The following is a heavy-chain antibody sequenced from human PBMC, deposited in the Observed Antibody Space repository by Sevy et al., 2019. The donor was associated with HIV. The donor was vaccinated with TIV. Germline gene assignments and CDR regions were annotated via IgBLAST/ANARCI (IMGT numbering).Heavy chain of an antibody. CDR3: AKMAGITPSRMYYFDY. D-gene: IGHD2-15*01. Sequence: GGSLRLSCAASGFTFSSYAMSWVRQAPGKGLEWASAISGSGGSTYYADSVKGRFTISRDNSKNTLYLQMNSLRAEDTAVYYCAKMAGITPSRMYYFDYWGQGTLVTVSS. V-gene: IGHV3-23*01. CDR2: ISGSGGST. CDR1: GFTFSSYA. J-gene: IGHJ4*02.